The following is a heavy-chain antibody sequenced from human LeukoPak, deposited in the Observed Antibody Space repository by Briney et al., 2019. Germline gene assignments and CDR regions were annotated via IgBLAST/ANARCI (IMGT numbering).Heavy chain of an antibody. D-gene: IGHD3-10*01. V-gene: IGHV4-39*07. CDR1: GDSISSSSYY. CDR2: IPYSGST. CDR3: ARCKDYYVSGSYYKTFDY. J-gene: IGHJ4*02. Sequence: SSETLSLTCTVSGDSISSSSYYWGWVRQAPGKGLEWIGSIPYSGSTYYNPSLKSRVTISVDTSKNQFSLKLSSVTAADTAVYYCARCKDYYVSGSYYKTFDYWGQGTLVTVSS.